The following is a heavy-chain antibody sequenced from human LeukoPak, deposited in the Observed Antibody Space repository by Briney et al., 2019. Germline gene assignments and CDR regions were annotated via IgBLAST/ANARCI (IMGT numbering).Heavy chain of an antibody. J-gene: IGHJ6*02. D-gene: IGHD2-2*01. CDR1: GFTVSSNY. Sequence: PGGSLRPSCAASGFTVSSNYMSWVRQAPGKGLEWVSVIYSGGSTYYADSVKGRFTISRHNSKNTLYLQMNSLRAEDTAVYYCAREERDCSSTSCYYYYGMDVWGQGTTVTVSS. CDR3: AREERDCSSTSCYYYYGMDV. CDR2: IYSGGST. V-gene: IGHV3-53*04.